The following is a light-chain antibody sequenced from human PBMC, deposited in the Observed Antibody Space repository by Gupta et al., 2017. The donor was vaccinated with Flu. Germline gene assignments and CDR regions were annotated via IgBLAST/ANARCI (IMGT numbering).Light chain of an antibody. J-gene: IGLJ1*01. V-gene: IGLV1-44*01. CDR3: GAWGNGPNDYV. CDR2: DNS. Sequence: QSVLTQPPSVSGTPGQKVTISCSGSSCDIRQNVVNWFKHVPGEAPKLLIYDNSKRSSGVPERFSGSRSGSSASLAISGLQAEDEGDYYCGAWGNGPNDYVFGAGTRVTVL. CDR1: SCDIRQNV.